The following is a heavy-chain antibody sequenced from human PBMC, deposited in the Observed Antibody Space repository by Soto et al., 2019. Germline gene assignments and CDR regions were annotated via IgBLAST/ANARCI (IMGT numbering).Heavy chain of an antibody. Sequence: QVQLVQSGAEVKKPGSSVKVSCKASGGTFSSYTISWVRQAPGQGLEWMGRIIPILGIANYAQKFQGRVTITADKSTSTAYMELSSLRSEDTAVYYCARDFDYGDYGAFDIWCQGTMVTVSS. D-gene: IGHD4-17*01. CDR1: GGTFSSYT. V-gene: IGHV1-69*08. CDR3: ARDFDYGDYGAFDI. CDR2: IIPILGIA. J-gene: IGHJ3*02.